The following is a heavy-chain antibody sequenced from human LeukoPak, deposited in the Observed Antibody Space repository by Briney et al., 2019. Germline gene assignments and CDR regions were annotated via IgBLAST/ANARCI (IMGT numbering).Heavy chain of an antibody. J-gene: IGHJ4*02. D-gene: IGHD4-23*01. V-gene: IGHV3-30*03. CDR1: GFTFSTYA. CDR2: ISYDGSNK. CDR3: VGTVVTPN. Sequence: GGSLRLSCAASGFTFSTYAMSWVRQAPGKGLEWVAVISYDGSNKYYADSVKGRFTISRDNSKNTLYLQMNSLRAEDTAVYYCVGTVVTPNWGQGTLVTVSS.